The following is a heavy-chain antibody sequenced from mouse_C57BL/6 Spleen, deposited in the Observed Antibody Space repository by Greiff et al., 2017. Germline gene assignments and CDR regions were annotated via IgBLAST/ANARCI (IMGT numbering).Heavy chain of an antibody. D-gene: IGHD1-1*01. CDR1: GYSITSGYY. CDR2: ISYDGSN. CDR3: ARETITTAVDC. V-gene: IGHV3-6*01. Sequence: EVKLQESGPGLVKPSQTLSLTCSVTGYSITSGYYWNWIRQFPGNKLEWMGYISYDGSNNYNPSLKNRISITRDTSKNQFFLKLNSVTTEDTATYYCARETITTAVDCWGQGTTLTVSA. J-gene: IGHJ2*01.